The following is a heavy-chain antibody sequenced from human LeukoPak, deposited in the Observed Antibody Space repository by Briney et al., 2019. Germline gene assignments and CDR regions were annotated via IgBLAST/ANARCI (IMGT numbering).Heavy chain of an antibody. CDR2: IGTAGDT. CDR3: ARGPPSSMVRGVISA. Sequence: GGPLRLSCAASGFTFSSYDMHWVRQATGKGLEWVSAIGTAGDTYYPGSVKGRFTISRENAKNSLYLQMNSLRAGDTAMYYCARGPPSSMVRGVISAWGQGTLVTVSS. D-gene: IGHD3-10*01. CDR1: GFTFSSYD. V-gene: IGHV3-13*01. J-gene: IGHJ5*02.